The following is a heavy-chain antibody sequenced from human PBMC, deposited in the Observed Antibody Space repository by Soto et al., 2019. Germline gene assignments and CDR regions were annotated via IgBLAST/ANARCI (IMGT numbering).Heavy chain of an antibody. V-gene: IGHV4-59*01. CDR3: ARVWFGELAPSYFDY. CDR1: GGSISSYY. Sequence: PSETLSLTCTVSGGSISSYYWSWIRQPPGKGPEWIGYIYYSGSTNYNPSLKSRVTISVDTSKNQSSLKLSSVTAADTAVYYCARVWFGELAPSYFDYWGQGTLVTVSS. D-gene: IGHD3-10*01. J-gene: IGHJ4*02. CDR2: IYYSGST.